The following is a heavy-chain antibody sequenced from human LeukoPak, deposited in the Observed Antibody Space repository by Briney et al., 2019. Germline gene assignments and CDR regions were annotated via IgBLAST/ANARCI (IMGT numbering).Heavy chain of an antibody. CDR2: INPSGGST. V-gene: IGHV1-46*01. D-gene: IGHD5-18*01. Sequence: GASVKVSCKASGYTFTSYYMHWVRQAPGQGLEWMGIINPSGGSTSYAQKFQGRVTMTRDTSTSTVYMERSSLRSEDTAVYYCARDFVRGASDGGYSYGYNIFDYWGQGTLVTVSS. CDR3: ARDFVRGASDGGYSYGYNIFDY. J-gene: IGHJ4*02. CDR1: GYTFTSYY.